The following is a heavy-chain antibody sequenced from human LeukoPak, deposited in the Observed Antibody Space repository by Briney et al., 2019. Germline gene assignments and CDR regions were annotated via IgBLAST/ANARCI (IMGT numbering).Heavy chain of an antibody. V-gene: IGHV3-74*01. CDR3: ARSSTTVPNLLDH. D-gene: IGHD4-17*01. Sequence: SGGSLRLSCVASGFTFSTYWMHWVRQAPGKGLVWVARIKGDGSSTIYADSVKGRFTISRDNSKNTLYLQTSSLRVDDTAVYYCARSSTTVPNLLDHWGRGTLVTVSS. CDR2: IKGDGSST. J-gene: IGHJ4*02. CDR1: GFTFSTYW.